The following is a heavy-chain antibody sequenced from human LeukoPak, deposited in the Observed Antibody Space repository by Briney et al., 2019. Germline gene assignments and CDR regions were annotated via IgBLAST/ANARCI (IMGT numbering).Heavy chain of an antibody. J-gene: IGHJ3*02. CDR1: RFTFSSFV. CDR3: ARARYYYDSSGYGGDDAFDI. V-gene: IGHV3-48*03. CDR2: ISSSGSTI. D-gene: IGHD3-22*01. Sequence: PGGSLRLSCAASRFTFSSFVMHWVRQAPGKGLEWVSYISSSGSTIYYADSVKGRFTISRDNAKNSLYLQMNSLRAEDTAVYYCARARYYYDSSGYGGDDAFDIWGQGTMVTVSS.